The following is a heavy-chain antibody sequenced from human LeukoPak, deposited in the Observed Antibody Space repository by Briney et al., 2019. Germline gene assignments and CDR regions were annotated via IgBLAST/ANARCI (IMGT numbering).Heavy chain of an antibody. V-gene: IGHV4-59*01. CDR3: ARNAGYYGSGSYWTLDY. CDR1: GGSISSYY. CDR2: IYYSGST. D-gene: IGHD3-10*01. Sequence: PSETLSLTCTVSGGSISSYYWSWIRQPPGKGLEWIGYIYYSGSTNYNPSLKSRVTISVDTSKNQFSLKLSSVTAADTAVYYCARNAGYYGSGSYWTLDYWGQGTLVTVSS. J-gene: IGHJ4*02.